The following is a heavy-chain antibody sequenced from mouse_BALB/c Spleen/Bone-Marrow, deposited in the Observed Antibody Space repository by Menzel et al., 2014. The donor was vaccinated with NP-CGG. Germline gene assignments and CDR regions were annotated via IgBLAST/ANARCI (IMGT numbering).Heavy chain of an antibody. V-gene: IGHV6-6*02. CDR1: GFTFSNYW. J-gene: IGHJ3*01. Sequence: DVMLVESGGGLVQPGGSMKLSCVAPGFTFSNYWMNWVRQSPEKGLEWVAEIRLKSNNYATHYAESVKGRFTISRDDSKSSAYLQMNNLRAEDTGIYYCTTGFAYWGQGTLVTVSA. CDR2: IRLKSNNYAT. CDR3: TTGFAY.